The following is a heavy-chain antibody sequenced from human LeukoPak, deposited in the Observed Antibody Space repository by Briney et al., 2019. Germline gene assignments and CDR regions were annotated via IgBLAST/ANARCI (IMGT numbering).Heavy chain of an antibody. D-gene: IGHD3-10*01. CDR2: ISSSSSTI. CDR3: ARDVYCFGSGSFDY. V-gene: IGHV3-48*03. Sequence: GGSLRLSCAASGFTFSSYEMNWVRQAPGKGLEWVSYISSSSSTIYYADSVKGRFTISRDNAKNSLYLQMNSLRAEDTAVYYCARDVYCFGSGSFDYWGQGTLVTVSS. J-gene: IGHJ4*02. CDR1: GFTFSSYE.